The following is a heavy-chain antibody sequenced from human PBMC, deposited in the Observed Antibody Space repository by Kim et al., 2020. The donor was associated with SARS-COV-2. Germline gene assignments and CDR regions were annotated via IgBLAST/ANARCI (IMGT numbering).Heavy chain of an antibody. D-gene: IGHD3-22*01. CDR2: IYNTENT. CDR3: SKAWFAAPNWFAP. V-gene: IGHV4-59*11. J-gene: IGHJ5*02. CDR1: GGSLIGHY. Sequence: SETLSLTCRVSGGSLIGHYWNWLRQPPGKGLEWIGPIYNTENTNYNPSLKSRVTISVDTSKNQFSLTLTSVTAADTAVYYCSKAWFAAPNWFAPWGQGTLVTVSS.